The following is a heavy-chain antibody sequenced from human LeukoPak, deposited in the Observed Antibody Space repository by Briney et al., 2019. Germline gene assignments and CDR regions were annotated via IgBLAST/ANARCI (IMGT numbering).Heavy chain of an antibody. J-gene: IGHJ6*03. CDR3: ARDGEGTGDRYSYYMDV. V-gene: IGHV4-34*01. CDR1: GGSFSGYY. D-gene: IGHD7-27*01. Sequence: PSETLSLTCAVYGGSFSGYYWSWIRQPPGKGLEWIGEINHSGSTNYNPSLKSRVTISVDTSKNQFSLKLSSVTAADTAVYYCARDGEGTGDRYSYYMDVWGKGTTVTISS. CDR2: INHSGST.